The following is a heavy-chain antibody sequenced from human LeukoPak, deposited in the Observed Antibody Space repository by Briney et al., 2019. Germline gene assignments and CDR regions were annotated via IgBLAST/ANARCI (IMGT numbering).Heavy chain of an antibody. CDR2: IRYDGSNK. V-gene: IGHV3-30*02. CDR3: ARDPDYYDSSGYYYNYYFDY. J-gene: IGHJ4*02. D-gene: IGHD3-22*01. CDR1: GFTFSSYG. Sequence: PGGSLRLSCAASGFTFSSYGMHWVRQAPGKGLEWMAFIRYDGSNKYYADSVKGRFTISRDNAKNSLYLQMNSLRAEDTAVYYCARDPDYYDSSGYYYNYYFDYWGQGTLVTVSS.